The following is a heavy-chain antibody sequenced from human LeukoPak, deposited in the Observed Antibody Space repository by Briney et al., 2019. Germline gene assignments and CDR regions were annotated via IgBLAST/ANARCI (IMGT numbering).Heavy chain of an antibody. J-gene: IGHJ4*02. CDR3: ARRSGVLDSRDSRYYFDH. D-gene: IGHD3-22*01. Sequence: PSETLSLTCIVSGGSISSHYWSWIRQTPGKGLEYIGYIYYSGSTDYNPSLKSRFTISLDTSKNQFSLHLSSVTAADTAVYYCARRSGVLDSRDSRYYFDHWGQGTLVTVSS. V-gene: IGHV4-59*11. CDR2: IYYSGST. CDR1: GGSISSHY.